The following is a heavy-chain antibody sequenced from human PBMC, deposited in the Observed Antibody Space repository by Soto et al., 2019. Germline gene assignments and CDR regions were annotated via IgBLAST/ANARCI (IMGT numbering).Heavy chain of an antibody. J-gene: IGHJ4*02. CDR3: TTDYFYDSSGYSRGDY. CDR1: GFTFSHAW. D-gene: IGHD3-22*01. CDR2: IKSKTDGGTT. Sequence: EVQLVESGGGLVKPGGSLRLSCAASGFTFSHAWMNWVRQAPGKGLEWVGRIKSKTDGGTTDYAAPVKGRFTISRDDSKNTLYLQMNSLKTEDTAVYYCTTDYFYDSSGYSRGDYWGQGTLVTVSS. V-gene: IGHV3-15*07.